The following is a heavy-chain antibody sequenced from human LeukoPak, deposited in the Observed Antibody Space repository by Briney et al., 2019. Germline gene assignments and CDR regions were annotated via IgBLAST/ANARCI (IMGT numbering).Heavy chain of an antibody. J-gene: IGHJ4*02. CDR2: MYYSGST. V-gene: IGHV4-39*07. CDR1: GASVSSQSYY. Sequence: SETLSLNCTVSGASVSSQSYYWAWIRQPPGKGLEWIGSMYYSGSTYYNPALKSRVTISVDTSKNQFSLKLSSVSAADTAVYYCARDVVAAAGTWDYWGQGTLVTVSS. CDR3: ARDVVAAAGTWDY. D-gene: IGHD6-13*01.